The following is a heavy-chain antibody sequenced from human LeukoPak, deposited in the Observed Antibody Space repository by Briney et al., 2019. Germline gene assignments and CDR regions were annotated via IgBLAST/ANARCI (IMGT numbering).Heavy chain of an antibody. CDR1: GFTFSSYG. J-gene: IGHJ6*03. CDR2: IKQDESEK. CDR3: ARLSAYYYGSYFYYYMDV. D-gene: IGHD3-10*01. Sequence: GGTLRLSCAASGFTFSSYGMSWVRQAPGKGPEWVANIKQDESEKYSVDSVKGRFTISRDNAKNSIYLQMKNLGADDTALYYCARLSAYYYGSYFYYYMDVWGKGTTVTVSS. V-gene: IGHV3-7*01.